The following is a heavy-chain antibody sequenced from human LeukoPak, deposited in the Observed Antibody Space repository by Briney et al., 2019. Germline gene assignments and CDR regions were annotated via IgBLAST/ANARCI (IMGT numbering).Heavy chain of an antibody. J-gene: IGHJ4*02. V-gene: IGHV1-2*02. CDR2: INPNSGDT. D-gene: IGHD4-17*01. CDR3: AREVYGVSSFDY. CDR1: GYSFSDNY. Sequence: ASVKVSCKTSGYSFSDNYMHWVRQAPGQGLEWMGWINPNSGDTNYAQKFQGRVTMTRDASISTVYLELSRLRSDDTAVYYCAREVYGVSSFDYWGQGTLATVSS.